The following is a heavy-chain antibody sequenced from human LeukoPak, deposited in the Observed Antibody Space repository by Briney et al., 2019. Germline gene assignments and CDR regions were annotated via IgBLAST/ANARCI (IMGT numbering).Heavy chain of an antibody. J-gene: IGHJ4*02. V-gene: IGHV3-21*01. D-gene: IGHD1-14*01. Sequence: GGSLRLSCAASGFSFSTYYVNWVRQAPGKGLEWVSCISSSSNYIYYADSVRGRFAISRDNAKNSLYLQMNSLRAEDTAVYYCARENHGSFDYWGQGSLVTVSS. CDR3: ARENHGSFDY. CDR1: GFSFSTYY. CDR2: ISSSSNYI.